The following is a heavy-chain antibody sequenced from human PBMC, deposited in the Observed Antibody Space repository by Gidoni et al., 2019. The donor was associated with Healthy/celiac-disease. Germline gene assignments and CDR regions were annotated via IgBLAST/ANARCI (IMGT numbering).Heavy chain of an antibody. Sequence: QVQLVESGVGVVQPGRSLRLSCAASGFTFSSYGMHWVRQAPGKGLVWVAVISYDGSNKYYADSVKGRFTISRDNSKNTLYLQMNSLRAEDTAVYYCARAVAGTIGYWGQGTLVTVSS. CDR1: GFTFSSYG. D-gene: IGHD6-19*01. J-gene: IGHJ4*02. CDR2: ISYDGSNK. V-gene: IGHV3-30*19. CDR3: ARAVAGTIGY.